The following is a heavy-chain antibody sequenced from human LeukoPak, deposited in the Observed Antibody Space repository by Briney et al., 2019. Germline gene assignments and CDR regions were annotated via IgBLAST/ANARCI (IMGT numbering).Heavy chain of an antibody. CDR2: ISAYNGNT. Sequence: GASVKVSCKASGYTFTSYGISWVRQAPGQGLEWMGWISAYNGNTNYAQKLQGRVTMTTDTSTSTAYMELRSLRSDDTAVYYRARESAYYYDSSGCYSLAFDIWGQGTMVTVSS. J-gene: IGHJ3*02. CDR3: ARESAYYYDSSGCYSLAFDI. CDR1: GYTFTSYG. V-gene: IGHV1-18*01. D-gene: IGHD3-22*01.